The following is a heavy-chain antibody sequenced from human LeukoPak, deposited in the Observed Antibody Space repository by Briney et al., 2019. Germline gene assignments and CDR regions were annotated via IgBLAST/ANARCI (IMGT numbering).Heavy chain of an antibody. CDR3: ARDGPGPVACYYYGMDV. J-gene: IGHJ6*02. CDR1: GFTFSSYG. CDR2: IWYDGSNK. V-gene: IGHV3-33*01. Sequence: GGSLRLSCAASGFTFSSYGMHWVRQAPGKGLEWVAVIWYDGSNKYYADSVKGRFTISRDNSKNTLYLQMNSLRAEDTAVYYCARDGPGPVACYYYGMDVWGQGTTVAVSS.